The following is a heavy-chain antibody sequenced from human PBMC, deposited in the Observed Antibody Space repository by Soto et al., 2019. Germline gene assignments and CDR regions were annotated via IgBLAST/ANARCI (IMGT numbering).Heavy chain of an antibody. V-gene: IGHV3-30*18. Sequence: GGSLRLSCAASGFTFSSYGMHWVRQAPGKGLEWVAVISYDGRNKDYADSVKGRFTISRDNSKNTLYLQMNSLRAEDTAVYYCAKAHTSGSRAYYFYYDMDVWGQGNTVTVSS. CDR3: AKAHTSGSRAYYFYYDMDV. CDR1: GFTFSSYG. J-gene: IGHJ6*02. CDR2: ISYDGRNK. D-gene: IGHD2-15*01.